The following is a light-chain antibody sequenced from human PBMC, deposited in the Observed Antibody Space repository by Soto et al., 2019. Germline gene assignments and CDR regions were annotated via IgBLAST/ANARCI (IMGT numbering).Light chain of an antibody. V-gene: IGKV1-39*01. CDR2: AAS. J-gene: IGKJ1*01. CDR1: QSISSY. Sequence: DIQMTHSPSSLSESVGDRVTITCRASQSISSYLNWYQQKPGKAPKRLIYAASSLQSGVPSRFSGSGSGTDFTLTISSLQPEDFATYYCQQSYSTLTWTFGQGTKVDI. CDR3: QQSYSTLTWT.